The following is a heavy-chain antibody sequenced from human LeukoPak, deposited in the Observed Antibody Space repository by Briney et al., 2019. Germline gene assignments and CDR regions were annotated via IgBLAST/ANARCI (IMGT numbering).Heavy chain of an antibody. J-gene: IGHJ4*02. CDR3: ARGSGGFDY. CDR1: GFTFSSYS. D-gene: IGHD3-16*01. CDR2: ISSSSSYI. Sequence: GGSLRLSCAASGFTFSSYSMNWVRQAPWKGLEWVSSISSSSSYIYYADSVKGRFTISRDNAKNSLYLLMNSLRAEDTAVYYCARGSGGFDYWGQGTLVTVSS. V-gene: IGHV3-21*01.